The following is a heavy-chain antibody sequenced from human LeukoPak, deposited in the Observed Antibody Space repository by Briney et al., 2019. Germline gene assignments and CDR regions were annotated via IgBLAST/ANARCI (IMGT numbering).Heavy chain of an antibody. V-gene: IGHV1-2*02. J-gene: IGHJ4*02. D-gene: IGHD3-10*01. CDR3: ASLYGSGSYPVDY. Sequence: ASVEVSCKASGYTFTDYYMHWVRQAPGQGLEWMGWINPNSGGTNYAQKFQGRVTMTRDTSISTAYMELSRLRSDDTAVYYCASLYGSGSYPVDYWGQGTLVTVSS. CDR2: INPNSGGT. CDR1: GYTFTDYY.